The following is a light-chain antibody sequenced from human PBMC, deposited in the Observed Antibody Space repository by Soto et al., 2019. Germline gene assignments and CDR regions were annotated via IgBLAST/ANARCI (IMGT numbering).Light chain of an antibody. V-gene: IGKV3-15*01. CDR1: QSISSS. CDR2: GAS. Sequence: EIVMPQSPATLYVSPGESATLSCRASQSISSSKLAWYQQNPGQAPRLLMYGASNRATGIPDRFSGSGSGTEFTLTISSLQSEDFAVYYCQQYDYWPRTFGQGTKVDIK. CDR3: QQYDYWPRT. J-gene: IGKJ1*01.